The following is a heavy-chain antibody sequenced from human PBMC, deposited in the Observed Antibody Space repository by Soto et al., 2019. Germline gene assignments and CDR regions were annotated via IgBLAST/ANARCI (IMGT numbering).Heavy chain of an antibody. V-gene: IGHV1-69*06. CDR1: GGTFSSLA. CDR3: ARSPGVFDY. D-gene: IGHD3-10*01. J-gene: IGHJ4*02. Sequence: QVQLVQSGAEVKKPGSSVKVSCKASGGTFSSLAISWVRQAPGQGLEWMGGLVTVFGTANYAQKFQDRVTITADKSTSTSDMELSSLRSEDTAVYYCARSPGVFDYWGQGTLVTVSS. CDR2: LVTVFGTA.